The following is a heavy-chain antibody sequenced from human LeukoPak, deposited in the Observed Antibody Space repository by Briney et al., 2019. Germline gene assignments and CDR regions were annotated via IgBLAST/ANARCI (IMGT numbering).Heavy chain of an antibody. CDR3: AKEKYADSGGYYYVDY. D-gene: IGHD3-22*01. Sequence: PGGSLRLSCAASGFTFSSYAMSWVRQAPGKGLEWVSAISGSGGSTYYADSVKGRFTISRDNSKNTLYLQMNSLRAEDTAVYYCAKEKYADSGGYYYVDYWGQGTLVTVSS. V-gene: IGHV3-23*01. CDR1: GFTFSSYA. CDR2: ISGSGGST. J-gene: IGHJ4*02.